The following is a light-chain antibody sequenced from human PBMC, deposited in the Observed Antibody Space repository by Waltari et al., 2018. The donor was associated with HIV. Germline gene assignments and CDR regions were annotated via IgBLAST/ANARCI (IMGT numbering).Light chain of an antibody. V-gene: IGKV1-5*03. Sequence: DIQMTQSPSTLSASVGDRVTITCRASPSINSRLAWYQQKPGKAPKLLIYKASSLESGVPSRFSGSESGTEFTLTISCLQPDDFATYYCQQYNTYPLTFGGGT. CDR2: KAS. CDR3: QQYNTYPLT. CDR1: PSINSR. J-gene: IGKJ4*01.